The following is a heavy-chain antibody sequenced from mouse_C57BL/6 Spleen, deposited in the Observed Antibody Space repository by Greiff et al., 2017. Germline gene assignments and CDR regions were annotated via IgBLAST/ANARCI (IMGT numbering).Heavy chain of an antibody. CDR3: VRQDYGSRAMDY. D-gene: IGHD1-1*01. Sequence: EVMLVESGGGLVQPKGSLKLSCAASGFSFNTYAMNWVRQAPGKGLEWVGRIRSKSNNYATYYADSVKDRFTISRDDSESMLYLQMNNLKTEDTAMYYCVRQDYGSRAMDYWGQGTSVTVSS. CDR1: GFSFNTYA. CDR2: IRSKSNNYAT. J-gene: IGHJ4*01. V-gene: IGHV10-1*01.